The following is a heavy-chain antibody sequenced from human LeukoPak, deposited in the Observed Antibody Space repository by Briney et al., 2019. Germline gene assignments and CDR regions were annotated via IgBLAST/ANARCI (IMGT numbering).Heavy chain of an antibody. V-gene: IGHV4-4*02. D-gene: IGHD3-9*01. CDR3: ARSRSFYDILTGYYSYPIDY. J-gene: IGHJ4*02. CDR1: GGSISSSNW. CDR2: IYHSGST. Sequence: SGTLSLTCAVSGGSISSSNWWSWVRQPPGKGLEWIGEIYHSGSTNYNPSLKSRVTISVDKSKNQFSLKLSSVTAADTAVYYCARSRSFYDILTGYYSYPIDYWGQGTLVTVSS.